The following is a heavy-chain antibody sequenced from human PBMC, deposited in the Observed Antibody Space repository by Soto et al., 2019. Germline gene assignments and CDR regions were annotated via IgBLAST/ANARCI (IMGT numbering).Heavy chain of an antibody. V-gene: IGHV1-3*01. CDR3: ARELQGLYYFDY. CDR2: INAGNGNT. J-gene: IGHJ4*02. D-gene: IGHD2-15*01. CDR1: GYTFTSYY. Sequence: ASVKVSCKASGYTFTSYYIHWVRQAPGQRLEWMGWINAGNGNTKYSQKFQGRVTITRDTSASTAYMELTSLRSEDTAVYYCARELQGLYYFDYWGQGTLVTVSS.